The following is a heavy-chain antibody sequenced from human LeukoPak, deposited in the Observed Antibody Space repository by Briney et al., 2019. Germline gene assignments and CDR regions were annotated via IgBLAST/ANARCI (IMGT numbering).Heavy chain of an antibody. Sequence: GGSLRLSCAASGFSFVAYGMYWVRQAPGKGLEWVSGITWNSDDMAYADSVKGRFTISRDNAKSCLYLQMNSLTVEDTALYYCTRVTSWRTGFDYWGQGTLVTVSS. CDR3: TRVTSWRTGFDY. J-gene: IGHJ4*02. CDR2: ITWNSDDM. D-gene: IGHD1-1*01. CDR1: GFSFVAYG. V-gene: IGHV3-9*01.